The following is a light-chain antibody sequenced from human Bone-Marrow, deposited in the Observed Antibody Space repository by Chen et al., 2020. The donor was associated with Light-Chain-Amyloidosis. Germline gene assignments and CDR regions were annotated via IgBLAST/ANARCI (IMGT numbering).Light chain of an antibody. J-gene: IGLJ3*02. CDR2: EDD. V-gene: IGLV6-57*03. CDR3: QSYNCSSQGV. CDR1: SGSIATNY. Sequence: NFMLTQPHAVSESPGKTVIISCTRSSGSIATNYVQCYQQRSGSAPTTVIYEDDQRPTGVPDRFAGSIDRSSNSASLTISGLKTEDEADYYCQSYNCSSQGVFGGGTKLSVL.